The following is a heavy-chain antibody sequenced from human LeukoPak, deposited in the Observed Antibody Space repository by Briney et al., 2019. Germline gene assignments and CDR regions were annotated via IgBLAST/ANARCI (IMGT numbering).Heavy chain of an antibody. D-gene: IGHD3-10*01. Sequence: ASETLSLTCTVSGGSISSYYWSWIRQPPGKGLEWIGYIYYSGSTNYNPSLKSRVTISVDTSKNQFSLKLSSVTAADTAVYYCARVVGVLLWFGELLSGFDPWGQGTLVTVSS. CDR2: IYYSGST. J-gene: IGHJ5*02. CDR3: ARVVGVLLWFGELLSGFDP. CDR1: GGSISSYY. V-gene: IGHV4-59*01.